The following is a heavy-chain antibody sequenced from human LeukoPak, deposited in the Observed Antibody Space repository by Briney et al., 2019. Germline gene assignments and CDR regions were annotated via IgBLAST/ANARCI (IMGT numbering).Heavy chain of an antibody. Sequence: SVRVSCKASGGTFSSYAISWVRQAPGQGLEWMGGIIPIFGTANYAQKFQGRVTITADESTSTAYMELSSLRSEDTAVYYCAREYCSGGSCYGDDASDIWGQGTMVTVSS. J-gene: IGHJ3*02. V-gene: IGHV1-69*13. CDR1: GGTFSSYA. CDR2: IIPIFGTA. CDR3: AREYCSGGSCYGDDASDI. D-gene: IGHD2-15*01.